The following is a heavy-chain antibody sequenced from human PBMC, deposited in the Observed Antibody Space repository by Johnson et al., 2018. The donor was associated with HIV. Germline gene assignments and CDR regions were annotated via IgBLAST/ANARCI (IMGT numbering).Heavy chain of an antibody. CDR1: GFTFSSYW. CDR3: ARGATIHPGTFDI. J-gene: IGHJ3*02. Sequence: VQLVESGGGLVQPGGSLRLSCAASGFTFSSYWMNWVRQAPGKGLEWVANIKQDGSERYYVDSVKGRFTISRDNAENSLSLQISTLRADDTSVYYCARGATIHPGTFDIWGQGTMVTVSS. D-gene: IGHD5-12*01. CDR2: IKQDGSER. V-gene: IGHV3-7*05.